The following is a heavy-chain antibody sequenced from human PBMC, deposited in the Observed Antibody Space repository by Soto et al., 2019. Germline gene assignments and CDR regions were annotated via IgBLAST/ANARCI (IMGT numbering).Heavy chain of an antibody. CDR3: ARGFVSPDN. J-gene: IGHJ4*02. CDR1: GFTFSSYA. D-gene: IGHD3-3*01. Sequence: GGSLRLSCAASGFTFSSYAMSWVRQAPGKGLEWVSSIATSSINTHYADSVEGRFTVSRDDSKNMVYLQMNSLRTEDTALYYCARGFVSPDNWGQGTLVTVSS. CDR2: IATSSINT. V-gene: IGHV3-23*01.